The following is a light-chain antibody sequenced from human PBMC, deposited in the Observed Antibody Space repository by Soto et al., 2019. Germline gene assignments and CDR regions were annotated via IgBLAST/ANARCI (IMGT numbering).Light chain of an antibody. J-gene: IGLJ1*01. Sequence: QSVLTQPASVSGSPGQSITISCTGTNSDVGGYNFVSWYQQHPGKAPKLMIYDVSNRPSGVSNRFSGSKSGNTASLNISGLQAEDEADYYCSSYTSSSIPYVFGIGTKVPS. V-gene: IGLV2-14*01. CDR1: NSDVGGYNF. CDR2: DVS. CDR3: SSYTSSSIPYV.